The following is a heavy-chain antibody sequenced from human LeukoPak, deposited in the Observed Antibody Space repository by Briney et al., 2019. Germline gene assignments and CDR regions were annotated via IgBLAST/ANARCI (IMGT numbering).Heavy chain of an antibody. Sequence: PSETLSLTCTVSGGSISSYYWSWIRQPPGKGLEWIGYIYYSGSTNYNPSLKSRVTISVDTSKNQFSLKLSSVTAADTAVYHCARQHLEGWFDPWGQGTLVTVSS. CDR2: IYYSGST. V-gene: IGHV4-59*08. CDR1: GGSISSYY. CDR3: ARQHLEGWFDP. J-gene: IGHJ5*02.